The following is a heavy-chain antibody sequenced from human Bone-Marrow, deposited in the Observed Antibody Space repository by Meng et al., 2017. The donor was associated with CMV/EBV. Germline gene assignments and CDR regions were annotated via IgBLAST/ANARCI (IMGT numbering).Heavy chain of an antibody. CDR1: GYTFTGYY. Sequence: ASVKVSCKASGYTFTGYYMHWVRQVPGQGLEWMGWINPNSGGTNYAQKFQGRVTMTSDPSISTAYMELSSLRSEDTAMYYCALISYCTSVTCYYLDYWGQGTLVTVSS. CDR3: ALISYCTSVTCYYLDY. CDR2: INPNSGGT. V-gene: IGHV1-2*02. J-gene: IGHJ4*02. D-gene: IGHD2-8*02.